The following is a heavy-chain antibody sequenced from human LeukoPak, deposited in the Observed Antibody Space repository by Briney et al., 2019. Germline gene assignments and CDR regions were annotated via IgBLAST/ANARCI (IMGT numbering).Heavy chain of an antibody. Sequence: SETLSLTCTVSGGSISSYYWSWIRQPAGKGLEWIGRIYTSGSTNYNPSLKSRVTISVDTSKNQFSLKLSSVTAADTAVYYCATSSSSWYPRNYYGMDVWSQGTTVTVSS. CDR1: GGSISSYY. CDR3: ATSSSSWYPRNYYGMDV. CDR2: IYTSGST. V-gene: IGHV4-4*07. D-gene: IGHD6-13*01. J-gene: IGHJ6*02.